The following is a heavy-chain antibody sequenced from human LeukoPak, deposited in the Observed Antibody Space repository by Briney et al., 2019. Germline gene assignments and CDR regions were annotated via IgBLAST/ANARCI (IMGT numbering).Heavy chain of an antibody. D-gene: IGHD3-22*01. CDR3: ARGPYDSSGYYVY. CDR1: GFTFSSYA. CDR2: ISYDGSNK. Sequence: GMSLRLSCAASGFTFSSYAMHWVRQAPGKGLEWVAVISYDGSNKYYADSVKGRFTISRDNSKNTLYLQMNSLRAEDTAVYYCARGPYDSSGYYVYWGQGTLVTVSS. V-gene: IGHV3-30-3*01. J-gene: IGHJ4*02.